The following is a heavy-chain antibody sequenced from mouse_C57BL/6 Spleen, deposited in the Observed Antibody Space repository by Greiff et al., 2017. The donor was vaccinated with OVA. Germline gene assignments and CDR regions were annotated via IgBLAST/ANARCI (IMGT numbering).Heavy chain of an antibody. Sequence: QVQLQQPGAELVKPGASVKMSCKASGYTFTSYWITWVKQRPGQGLEWIGDIFPGSGSTNYNEKFKSKATLTVDTSSSTAYMQLSSLTSEDSAIDYCARGHDYDEGCAYWGQGTLVTVSA. CDR1: GYTFTSYW. J-gene: IGHJ3*01. V-gene: IGHV1-55*01. CDR3: ARGHDYDEGCAY. D-gene: IGHD2-4*01. CDR2: IFPGSGST.